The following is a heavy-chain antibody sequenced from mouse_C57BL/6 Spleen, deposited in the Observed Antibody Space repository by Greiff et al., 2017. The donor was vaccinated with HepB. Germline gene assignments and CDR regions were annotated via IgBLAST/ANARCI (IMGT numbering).Heavy chain of an antibody. J-gene: IGHJ2*01. CDR2: IYPGDGDT. Sequence: VQGVESGPELVKPGASVKISCKASGYAFSSSWMNWVKQRPGKGLEWIGRIYPGDGDTNYNGKFKGKATLTADKSSSTAYMQLSSLTSEDSAVYFCARMGGYSWGQGTTLTVSS. CDR1: GYAFSSSW. D-gene: IGHD1-1*02. CDR3: ARMGGYS. V-gene: IGHV1-82*01.